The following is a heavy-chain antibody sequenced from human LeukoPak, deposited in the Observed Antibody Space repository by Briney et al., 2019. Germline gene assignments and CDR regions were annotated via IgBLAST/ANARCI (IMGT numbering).Heavy chain of an antibody. J-gene: IGHJ6*03. V-gene: IGHV4-59*08. CDR1: GGSISSYY. Sequence: SETLSLTCTVSGGSISSYYWSWIRQPPGKGLEWIGYIYYSGSTNYNPSLKSRVTISVDTSKNQFSLKPCSVTAADTAVYYCARLQAPYRLHYYYYMDVWGKGTTVTVSS. CDR2: IYYSGST. D-gene: IGHD2-2*01. CDR3: ARLQAPYRLHYYYYMDV.